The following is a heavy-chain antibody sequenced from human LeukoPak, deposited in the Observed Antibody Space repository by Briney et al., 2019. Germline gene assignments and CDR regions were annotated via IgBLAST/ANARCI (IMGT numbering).Heavy chain of an antibody. CDR3: ARAITMVRGVIITPLAFGH. J-gene: IGHJ4*02. Sequence: ASVKVSCKASGYTFTSYDINWVRQATGQGLEWMGWMNPNSGNTGYAQKFQGRVTMTRNTSISTAHMELSSLRSEDTAVYYCARAITMVRGVIITPLAFGHWGQGTLVTVSS. V-gene: IGHV1-8*01. D-gene: IGHD3-10*01. CDR1: GYTFTSYD. CDR2: MNPNSGNT.